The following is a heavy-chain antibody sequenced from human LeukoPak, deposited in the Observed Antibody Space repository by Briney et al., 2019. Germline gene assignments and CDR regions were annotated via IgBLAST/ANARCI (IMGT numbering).Heavy chain of an antibody. D-gene: IGHD2-15*01. CDR3: ARTSAAAHIDY. Sequence: GGSLRLSCAAYGFTFSGYWMHWVRQAPGKGLVWVSRIKSDGSSTTYADSVKGRFTISRDNAKNTLYLEMNSLRAEDTAVYYCARTSAAAHIDYWGQGTLVTVSS. CDR2: IKSDGSST. CDR1: GFTFSGYW. V-gene: IGHV3-74*01. J-gene: IGHJ4*02.